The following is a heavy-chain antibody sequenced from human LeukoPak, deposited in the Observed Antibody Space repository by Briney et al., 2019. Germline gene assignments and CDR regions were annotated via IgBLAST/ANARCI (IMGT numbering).Heavy chain of an antibody. D-gene: IGHD3-10*01. CDR1: GGSMSSYY. CDR2: IYTSGST. J-gene: IGHJ4*02. V-gene: IGHV4-4*07. CDR3: ATPRYYYGSGSYSFDY. Sequence: SETLSLTCTVSGGSMSSYYWSWIRQPAGKGLECIGRIYTSGSTNYNPSLKSRVTISVDTSKNQFSLKLSSVTAADTAVYYCATPRYYYGSGSYSFDYWGQGTLVTVSS.